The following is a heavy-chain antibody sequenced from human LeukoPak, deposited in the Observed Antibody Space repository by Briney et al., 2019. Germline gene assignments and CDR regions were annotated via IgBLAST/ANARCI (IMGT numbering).Heavy chain of an antibody. Sequence: PGGSLRLSCTASGFTFSSYTMSWVRQAPGKGLKWVSTITTGGPNTYYADSVKGRFTVSRDDSKNTLYLQMNSLRADDTAVYYCAKDGGLWVSAHWGDSWGRGTLVTVSS. D-gene: IGHD7-27*01. CDR3: AKDGGLWVSAHWGDS. J-gene: IGHJ4*02. V-gene: IGHV3-23*01. CDR2: ITTGGPNT. CDR1: GFTFSSYT.